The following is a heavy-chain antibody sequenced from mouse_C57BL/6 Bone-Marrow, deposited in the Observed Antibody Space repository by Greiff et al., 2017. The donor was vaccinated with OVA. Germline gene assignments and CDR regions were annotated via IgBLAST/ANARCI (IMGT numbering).Heavy chain of an antibody. CDR3: AKGFYDGYLYWYFDV. J-gene: IGHJ1*03. V-gene: IGHV1-85*01. CDR2: IYPRDGST. CDR1: GYTFTSYD. D-gene: IGHD2-3*01. Sequence: QVQLKESGPELVKPGASVKLSCKASGYTFTSYDINWVKQRPGQGLEWIGWIYPRDGSTKYNEKFKGKATLTVDTSSSTAYMERHSLTSEDSAVYFCAKGFYDGYLYWYFDVWGTGTTVTVSS.